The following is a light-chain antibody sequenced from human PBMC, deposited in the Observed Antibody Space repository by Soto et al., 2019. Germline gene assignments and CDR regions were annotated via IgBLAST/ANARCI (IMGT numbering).Light chain of an antibody. J-gene: IGKJ2*01. CDR3: QQYDSLPYT. CDR2: GAS. V-gene: IGKV1-33*01. CDR1: QDINDY. Sequence: EIQMTQSPSSLSASLGDRVTITCQASQDINDYSNWYQQKPGKAPRLLIYGASFLEVGVPSRFSRSGSGTHFTLTISSLQPEDVATYYCQQYDSLPYTFGQGTRLEIK.